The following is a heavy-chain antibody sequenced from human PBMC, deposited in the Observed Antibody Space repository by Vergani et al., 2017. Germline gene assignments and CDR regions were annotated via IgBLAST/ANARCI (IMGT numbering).Heavy chain of an antibody. Sequence: QVQLQQWGAGLLKPSETLSLTCAVYGGSFSGYYWSWIRQPPGKGLEWIGEINHSGSTNYNPSLKSRVTISVDTSKNQFSLKLSSVTAADTAVYYCARAEYYGSWSYYNAPFFVNYGMDVWGQGTTVTVSS. CDR1: GGSFSGYY. V-gene: IGHV4-34*01. D-gene: IGHD3-10*01. CDR2: INHSGST. CDR3: ARAEYYGSWSYYNAPFFVNYGMDV. J-gene: IGHJ6*02.